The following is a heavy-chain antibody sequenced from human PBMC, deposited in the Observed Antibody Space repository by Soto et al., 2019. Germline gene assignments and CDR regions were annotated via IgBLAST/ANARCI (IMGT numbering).Heavy chain of an antibody. CDR2: ISGSGGST. J-gene: IGHJ4*02. V-gene: IGHV3-23*01. CDR3: ARRGSGSYYDY. D-gene: IGHD1-26*01. CDR1: GFTFSSYA. Sequence: EVQLLESGGGLVQHGGSLRLSCAASGFTFSSYAMRWVRQAPGKGLECVSAISGSGGSTYYADSVKGRFTISRDNSKNTLYLQMNSLRAEDTAVYYCARRGSGSYYDYWGQGTLVTGSS.